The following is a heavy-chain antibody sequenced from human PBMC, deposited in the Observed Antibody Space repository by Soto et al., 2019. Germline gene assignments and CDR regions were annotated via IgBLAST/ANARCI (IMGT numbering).Heavy chain of an antibody. CDR1: GFTFDDYA. J-gene: IGHJ1*01. CDR3: AKDYGDYEYFQH. Sequence: EVQLVESGGGLVQPGRSLRLSCAASGFTFDDYAMHWVRQAPGKGLEWVSGISWNSGSIGYADSVKGRFTISRDNAKNSLYLQMNSLRAEDTASYYCAKDYGDYEYFQHWGQGTLVTVSS. CDR2: ISWNSGSI. D-gene: IGHD4-17*01. V-gene: IGHV3-9*01.